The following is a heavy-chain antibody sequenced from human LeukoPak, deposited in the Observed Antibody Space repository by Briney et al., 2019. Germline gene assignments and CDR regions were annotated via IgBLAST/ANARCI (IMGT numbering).Heavy chain of an antibody. D-gene: IGHD3-3*01. CDR1: GYTFTSYG. CDR3: ARDYDFWSGRAAFDP. Sequence: GASVKVSCKASGYTFTSYGISWVRQAPGQGLEWMGWISAYNGNTNYAQKLQGRVTMTTDTSTSTAYMELRSLRSDDTAVYYRARDYDFWSGRAAFDPWGQGTLVTVSS. J-gene: IGHJ5*02. V-gene: IGHV1-18*01. CDR2: ISAYNGNT.